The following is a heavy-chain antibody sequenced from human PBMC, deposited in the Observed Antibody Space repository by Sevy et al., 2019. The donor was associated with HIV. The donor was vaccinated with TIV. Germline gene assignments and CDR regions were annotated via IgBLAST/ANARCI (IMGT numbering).Heavy chain of an antibody. CDR2: ISYDGSNK. D-gene: IGHD3-10*01. CDR3: AKDFRRAFYYFDY. CDR1: GFTFSSYG. Sequence: GGSLRLSCAASGFTFSSYGMHWVRQAPGKGLEWVAVISYDGSNKYYADSVKGRFTISRDNSKNTLYLQMNSLRAEDTAVYYWAKDFRRAFYYFDYWGQGTLVTVSS. V-gene: IGHV3-30*18. J-gene: IGHJ4*02.